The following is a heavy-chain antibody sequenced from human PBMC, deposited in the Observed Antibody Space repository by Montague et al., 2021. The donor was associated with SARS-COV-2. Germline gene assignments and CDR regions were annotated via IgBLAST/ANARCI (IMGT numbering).Heavy chain of an antibody. CDR2: INHSGGT. CDR1: GGSFSGHS. CDR3: AREHWENYYDFWSGTNLASDYPYYGMDV. V-gene: IGHV4-34*01. Sequence: SETLSLTCAVYGGSFSGHSWTWIRQPPGKGLEWIGKINHSGGTNYNPSLKSRVTISVDTSKNQFSLKLSSVTAADTAVYYCAREHWENYYDFWSGTNLASDYPYYGMDVWGQGTTVTVSS. J-gene: IGHJ6*02. D-gene: IGHD3-3*01.